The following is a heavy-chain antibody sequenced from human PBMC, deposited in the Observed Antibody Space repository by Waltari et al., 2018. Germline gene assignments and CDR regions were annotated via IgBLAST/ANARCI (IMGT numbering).Heavy chain of an antibody. D-gene: IGHD4-17*01. CDR1: GATSSSYA. Sequence: QVQLVQSGAEVKKPGSSVKVSCKASGATSSSYAIIRVGQAPGQGLEWMGRYIPIFGTANYAQKCQGRVTITADESTSTAYMELSSLRSEDTAVYYCARGLYGDLPLDYWGQGTLVTVSS. J-gene: IGHJ4*02. CDR2: YIPIFGTA. CDR3: ARGLYGDLPLDY. V-gene: IGHV1-69*15.